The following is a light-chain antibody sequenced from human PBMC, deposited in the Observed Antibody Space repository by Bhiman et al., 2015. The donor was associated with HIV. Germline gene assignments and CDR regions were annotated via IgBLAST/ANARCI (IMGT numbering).Light chain of an antibody. CDR2: EVS. Sequence: QSALTQPASVSGSPGQSITISCTGTSSDVGSYNLVSWYQQYPGKAPKLMIYEVSKRPSGVSNRFSGSKSGNTASLTISGLQAEDEADYYCCSYAGSSTPLVFGGGTKLTVL. J-gene: IGLJ2*01. V-gene: IGLV2-23*02. CDR3: CSYAGSSTPLV. CDR1: SSDVGSYNL.